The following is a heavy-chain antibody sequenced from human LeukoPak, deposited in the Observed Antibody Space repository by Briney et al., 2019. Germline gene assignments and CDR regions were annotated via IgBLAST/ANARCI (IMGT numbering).Heavy chain of an antibody. CDR2: IRGSGGST. CDR3: AKVSGSSAWYHYFDY. J-gene: IGHJ4*02. Sequence: PGGSLRLSCAASGFTFSSYAMTWVRQAPGKGLEWVSTIRGSGGSTYYAGSVKGRSTISRDNSKNTLYLQMNSLRAEDTAVYFCAKVSGSSAWYHYFDYWGQGTLVTVSS. V-gene: IGHV3-23*01. D-gene: IGHD6-19*01. CDR1: GFTFSSYA.